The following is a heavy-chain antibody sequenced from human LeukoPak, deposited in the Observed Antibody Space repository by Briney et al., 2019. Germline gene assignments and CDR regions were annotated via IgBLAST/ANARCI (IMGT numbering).Heavy chain of an antibody. V-gene: IGHV3-48*01. J-gene: IGHJ4*02. CDR3: AKDGSVAAADYYFDY. Sequence: GGSLRLSCAASGFTFSSYSMNWVRQAPGKGLEWVSYISSSSSTIYYADSVKGRFTISRDNAKNSLYLQMNSLRAEDTAVYYCAKDGSVAAADYYFDYWGQGTLVTVSS. D-gene: IGHD6-13*01. CDR2: ISSSSSTI. CDR1: GFTFSSYS.